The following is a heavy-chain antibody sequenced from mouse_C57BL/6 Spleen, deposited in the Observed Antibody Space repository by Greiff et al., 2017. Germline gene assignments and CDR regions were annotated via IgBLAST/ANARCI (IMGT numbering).Heavy chain of an antibody. D-gene: IGHD1-1*01. V-gene: IGHV14-3*01. CDR1: GFNIQNTY. J-gene: IGHJ1*03. CDR2: IEPANGNT. CDR3: ARGLYGSSEWYFDV. Sequence: VQLQQSVAELVRPGASVKLSCTASGFNIQNTYMHWVKQRPEKGLEWIGRIEPANGNTKYAPKFQGKATITADTSSNTAYLQLSSLTSEDTAIYYCARGLYGSSEWYFDVWGTGTTVTVSS.